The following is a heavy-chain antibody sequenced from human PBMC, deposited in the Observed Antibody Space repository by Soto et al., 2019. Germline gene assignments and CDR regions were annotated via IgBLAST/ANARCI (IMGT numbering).Heavy chain of an antibody. Sequence: ASVKVSCKASGYTFTGYYMHWVRQAPGQGLEWMGWINPNSGGTNYAQKFQGRVTMTRDTSISTAYMELSRLRSDDTAVNYCARVGRLPPRFCGGDCYRSAEAFDIWGQGTMVTVSS. CDR2: INPNSGGT. J-gene: IGHJ3*02. V-gene: IGHV1-2*02. CDR1: GYTFTGYY. D-gene: IGHD2-21*02. CDR3: ARVGRLPPRFCGGDCYRSAEAFDI.